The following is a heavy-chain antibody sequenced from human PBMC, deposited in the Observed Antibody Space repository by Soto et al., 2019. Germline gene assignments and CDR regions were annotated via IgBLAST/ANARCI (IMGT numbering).Heavy chain of an antibody. CDR2: INSDGSNT. V-gene: IGHV3-74*01. CDR1: GFFFSSSW. J-gene: IGHJ4*02. CDR3: ARANSRFARYFDF. Sequence: EVQMVESGGGLVQPGGSLRLSCAASGFFFSSSWMHWVRQRPGKGLEWISRINSDGSNTDYADSVKGRFNISRDNAKNTVYLQLNSLGAEDAAVYYCARANSRFARYFDFWGQGILVTVSS. D-gene: IGHD3-10*01.